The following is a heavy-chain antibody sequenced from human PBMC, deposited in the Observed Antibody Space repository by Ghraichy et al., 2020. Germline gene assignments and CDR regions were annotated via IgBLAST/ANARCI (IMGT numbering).Heavy chain of an antibody. CDR2: LYHNGTT. CDR3: ARQSSTVTTAPLDY. V-gene: IGHV4-39*01. D-gene: IGHD4-17*01. CDR1: GGSITSNRYY. Sequence: SETLSLTCTVSGGSITSNRYYWGWIRQPPGKGLEWIGSLYHNGTTYYNPSLKSRVTMSVDTSNNQFSLSLRSVTAADTALYYCARQSSTVTTAPLDYWGQGTLVIVSS. J-gene: IGHJ4*02.